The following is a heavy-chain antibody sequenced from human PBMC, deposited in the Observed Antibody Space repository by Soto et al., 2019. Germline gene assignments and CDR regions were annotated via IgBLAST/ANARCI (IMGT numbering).Heavy chain of an antibody. CDR1: GGTFNNYA. J-gene: IGHJ5*02. V-gene: IGHV1-69*13. CDR2: IIPIFGTA. Sequence: SVKVSCKASGGTFNNYAFHWLRQPPGQGLEWMGGIIPIFGTADHAQRFQGRATFTADESTRTAYMELSSLRSEDTAVYYCAILLAGPNNWFDPWGQGTLVTVSS. D-gene: IGHD2-15*01. CDR3: AILLAGPNNWFDP.